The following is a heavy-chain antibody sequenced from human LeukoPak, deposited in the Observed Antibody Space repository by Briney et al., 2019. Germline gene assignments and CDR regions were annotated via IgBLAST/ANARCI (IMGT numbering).Heavy chain of an antibody. CDR3: ARHGDSSSWYLTPFDY. Sequence: SETLSLTCTVSGGSICSSSYYWGWIRQPPGKGLEWIGSIYYSGSTYYNPSLKSRVTISVDTSKNQFSLKLSSVTAADTAVYYCARHGDSSSWYLTPFDYWGQGTLVTVSS. CDR2: IYYSGST. V-gene: IGHV4-39*01. J-gene: IGHJ4*02. CDR1: GGSICSSSYY. D-gene: IGHD6-13*01.